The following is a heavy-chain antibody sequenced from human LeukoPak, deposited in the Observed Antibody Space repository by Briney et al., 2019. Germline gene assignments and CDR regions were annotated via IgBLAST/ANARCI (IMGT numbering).Heavy chain of an antibody. J-gene: IGHJ4*02. Sequence: WGAPRTSCAAPGFTFCNYAMRWGRQAPGEGLGWVSAVSGRDTSTYYTDSVKGRFTISRDNSKNTLYLQMNSLSAEDTAIYYCAKWGDYDVLTGYYDSDYWGQGTLVTVSS. CDR2: VSGRDTST. CDR3: AKWGDYDVLTGYYDSDY. CDR1: GFTFCNYA. V-gene: IGHV3-23*01. D-gene: IGHD3-9*01.